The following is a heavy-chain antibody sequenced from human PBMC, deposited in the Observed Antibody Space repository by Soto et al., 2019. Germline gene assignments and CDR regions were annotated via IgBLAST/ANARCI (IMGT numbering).Heavy chain of an antibody. CDR1: EFTFSSYG. D-gene: IGHD4-17*01. CDR2: ISYDGSNK. Sequence: QVQLVESGGGVVQPGRSLRLSCVASEFTFSSYGMHWVRQAPGKGLEWVAVISYDGSNKYYADSVKGRFTISRDNSKNTLYLQMHSLRAEDTAMYYCAKDVYGDYRGYFDLWGRGTLVTVSS. J-gene: IGHJ2*01. V-gene: IGHV3-30*18. CDR3: AKDVYGDYRGYFDL.